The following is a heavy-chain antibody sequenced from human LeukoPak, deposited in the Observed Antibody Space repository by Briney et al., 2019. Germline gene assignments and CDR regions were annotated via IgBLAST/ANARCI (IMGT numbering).Heavy chain of an antibody. CDR2: IYYTGST. J-gene: IGHJ6*03. CDR3: ARSSGSYYYYYYYMDV. D-gene: IGHD1-26*01. CDR1: GGSISGSGYY. Sequence: SETLSLTCTVSGGSISGSGYYWVWIRQPPGKGLEWIATIYYTGSTYYNPSLKSRVTISVDTSKNQFSLRLSSVTAADTAMYYCARSSGSYYYYYYYMDVWAKGPRSPSP. V-gene: IGHV4-39*07.